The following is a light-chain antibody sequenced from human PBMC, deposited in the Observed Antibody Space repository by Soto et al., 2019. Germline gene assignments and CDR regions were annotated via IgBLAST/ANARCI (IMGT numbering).Light chain of an antibody. J-gene: IGLJ2*01. V-gene: IGLV2-14*01. CDR3: SSYTSSSTPVV. CDR1: SSDIGAYDY. CDR2: EVN. Sequence: QSALTQPASLSGSPGQSITISCTGTSSDIGAYDYVSWFQQHPGKAPKLMISEVNNRPSGVSNRFSGSKSGNTASLTISGLQAEDEADYYCSSYTSSSTPVVFGGGTKLTVL.